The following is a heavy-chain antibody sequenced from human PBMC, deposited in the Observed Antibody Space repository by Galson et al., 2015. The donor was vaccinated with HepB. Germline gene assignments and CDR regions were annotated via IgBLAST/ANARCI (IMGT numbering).Heavy chain of an antibody. CDR1: GFTVSSNY. CDR3: ARTLVVVTALGAFDI. Sequence: SLRLSCAASGFTVSSNYMSWVRQAPGKGLEWVSVIYSGGSTYYADSVKGRFTISRDNSKNTLYLQMNSLRAEDTAVYYCARTLVVVTALGAFDIWGQGTMVTVSS. V-gene: IGHV3-66*01. J-gene: IGHJ3*02. CDR2: IYSGGST. D-gene: IGHD2-21*02.